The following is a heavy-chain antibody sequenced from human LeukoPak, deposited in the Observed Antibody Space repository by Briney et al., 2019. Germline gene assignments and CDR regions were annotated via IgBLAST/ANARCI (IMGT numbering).Heavy chain of an antibody. Sequence: PSETLSLTCTVSGGSISIYYWSWIRQPPGKGLEWIGYIYNSGSTNYNPSLKSRVTISVDTSKNQFSLKLSSVTAADTAVYYCARVPYYYDSSGSYYFDYWGQGTLVTVSS. D-gene: IGHD3-22*01. CDR1: GGSISIYY. CDR3: ARVPYYYDSSGSYYFDY. J-gene: IGHJ4*02. V-gene: IGHV4-59*01. CDR2: IYNSGST.